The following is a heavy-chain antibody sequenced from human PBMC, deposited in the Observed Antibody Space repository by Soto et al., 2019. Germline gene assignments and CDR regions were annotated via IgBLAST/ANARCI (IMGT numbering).Heavy chain of an antibody. J-gene: IGHJ6*02. CDR1: GGSINSGGYS. CDR2: IYPSGSA. D-gene: IGHD3-3*01. V-gene: IGHV4-30-2*01. Sequence: SETLSLTCGVSGGSINSGGYSWSWIRQPPGRGLEWIGNIYPSGSANYSPSLKTRVTISVDRYMNQFSLNLGSVTAADTAVYYCDREIFPYGMDVWGPGTPVTVSS. CDR3: DREIFPYGMDV.